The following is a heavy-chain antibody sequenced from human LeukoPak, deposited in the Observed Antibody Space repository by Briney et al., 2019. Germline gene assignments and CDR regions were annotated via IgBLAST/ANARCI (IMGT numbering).Heavy chain of an antibody. CDR2: IDSSSATT. J-gene: IGHJ1*01. V-gene: IGHV3-48*01. CDR1: GFTFSYYS. Sequence: GGSLRLSCAASGFTFSYYSMTWVRQAPGKGLEWVSYIDSSSATTYYADSVKGRFIISRDNAKNSLSLQINSLRAEDTAVYYCAGSTVWSGIFQYWGQGTLVTVSS. D-gene: IGHD3-3*01. CDR3: AGSTVWSGIFQY.